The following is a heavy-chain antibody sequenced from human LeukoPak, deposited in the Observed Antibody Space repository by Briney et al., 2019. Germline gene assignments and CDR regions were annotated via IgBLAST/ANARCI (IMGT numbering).Heavy chain of an antibody. J-gene: IGHJ4*02. V-gene: IGHV4-34*01. CDR2: INHSGST. D-gene: IGHD3-3*01. CDR3: ARGQPYYDFWSGYRQNYFDY. Sequence: SETLSLTCAVYGGSFSGYYWSWIRQPPGKGLEWIGEINHSGSTNYNPSLKSRVTISVDTSKNQFSLKLSFVTAADTAVYYCARGQPYYDFWSGYRQNYFDYWGQGTLVTVSS. CDR1: GGSFSGYY.